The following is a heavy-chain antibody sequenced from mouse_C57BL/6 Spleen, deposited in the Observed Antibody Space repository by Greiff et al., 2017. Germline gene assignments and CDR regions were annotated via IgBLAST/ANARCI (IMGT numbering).Heavy chain of an antibody. Sequence: VQLQQSGPELVKPGDSVKISCKASGYSFTGYFMNWVMQSPGKSLEWIGRINPYNGDTFYNQKFKGKATLTVDQSSSTAHMELRSLTSEDSAVYYCARDEAIYYYGSSYPYYFDYWGQGTTLTVSS. D-gene: IGHD1-1*01. V-gene: IGHV1-20*01. CDR2: INPYNGDT. CDR1: GYSFTGYF. J-gene: IGHJ2*01. CDR3: ARDEAIYYYGSSYPYYFDY.